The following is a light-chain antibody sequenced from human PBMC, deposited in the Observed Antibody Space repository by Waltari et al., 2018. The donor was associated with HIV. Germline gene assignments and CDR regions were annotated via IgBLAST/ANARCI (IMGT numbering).Light chain of an antibody. Sequence: QSALTQPASVSGSPGQSITISCTGTSSDIGAYEYVSWYRQHPDKAPQLLIYDVFYRPSGVSHRFSGSKSGNTASLTISGLQAEDEAVYSCSSYTTTNTIICGGGTKLTVL. J-gene: IGLJ2*01. CDR1: SSDIGAYEY. CDR3: SSYTTTNTII. CDR2: DVF. V-gene: IGLV2-14*03.